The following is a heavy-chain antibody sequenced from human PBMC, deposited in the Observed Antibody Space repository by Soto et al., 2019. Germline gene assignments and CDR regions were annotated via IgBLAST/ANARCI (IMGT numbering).Heavy chain of an antibody. J-gene: IGHJ4*02. Sequence: QVQLVQSGAEVKEPGASVKISCKGSGYTFTNFYIHWVRQAPGQGLEWMGIVNPNGGSTNDAQNFKGRTTISRYTSTSTVYMDLSSLRSEDTAVYYCARGLASGDYWGQGTLVTVSS. V-gene: IGHV1-46*01. CDR3: ARGLASGDY. CDR1: GYTFTNFY. D-gene: IGHD6-6*01. CDR2: VNPNGGST.